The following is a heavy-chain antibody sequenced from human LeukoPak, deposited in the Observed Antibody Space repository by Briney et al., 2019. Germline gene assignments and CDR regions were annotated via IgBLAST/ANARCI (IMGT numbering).Heavy chain of an antibody. Sequence: PGRSLRLSCAASGFTFSNFAMHWVRQAPGKGLEWVAVISYGGTNKYYADSVKGRFTISRDNSKNTLYLQMNSLRAEDTAVYYCARRRYDSSGFVYWGQGTLVTVSS. CDR1: GFTFSNFA. CDR2: ISYGGTNK. D-gene: IGHD3-22*01. J-gene: IGHJ4*02. V-gene: IGHV3-30-3*01. CDR3: ARRRYDSSGFVY.